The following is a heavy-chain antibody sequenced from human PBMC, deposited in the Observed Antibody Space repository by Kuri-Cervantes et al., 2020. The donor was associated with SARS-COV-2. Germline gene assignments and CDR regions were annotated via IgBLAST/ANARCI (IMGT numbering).Heavy chain of an antibody. Sequence: GESLKISCAASGFTFSSYWMRWVRQAPGKGLEWVANIRQDGSEKYYVDSVKGRFTISRDNAKNSLYLQMNSLRAEDTAVYYCARDCRHEYYYYYGMDVWGQGTTVTVPS. CDR3: ARDCRHEYYYYYGMDV. CDR2: IRQDGSEK. J-gene: IGHJ6*02. V-gene: IGHV3-7*03. CDR1: GFTFSSYW.